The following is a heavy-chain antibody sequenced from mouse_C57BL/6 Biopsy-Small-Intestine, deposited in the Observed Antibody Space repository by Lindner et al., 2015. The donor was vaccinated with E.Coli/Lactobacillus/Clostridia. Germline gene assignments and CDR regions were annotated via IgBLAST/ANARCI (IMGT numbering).Heavy chain of an antibody. J-gene: IGHJ2*01. D-gene: IGHD2-3*01. CDR2: ISGGSSTI. CDR3: ARGVDGSYDY. V-gene: IGHV5-17*01. Sequence: VQLQESGGGLVKPGGSLKLSCAASGFTFSDYGMHWVRQAPEKGLEWVAYISGGSSTIYYADTVKGRFTTSRDNAKNTLFLQMTSLRSEDTAMYYCARGVDGSYDYWGQGTTLTVSS. CDR1: GFTFSDYG.